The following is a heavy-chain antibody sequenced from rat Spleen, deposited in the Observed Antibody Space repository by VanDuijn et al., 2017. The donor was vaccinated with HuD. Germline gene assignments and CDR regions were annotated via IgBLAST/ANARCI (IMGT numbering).Heavy chain of an antibody. CDR2: ISYDGSAT. V-gene: IGHV5-29*01. CDR1: GFTFSDYL. D-gene: IGHD1-9*01. J-gene: IGHJ2*01. CDR3: SRRHYGYTDYFDY. Sequence: EVQLVESGGGLVQPGRSLKLSCAAPGFTFSDYLMARVRPAPAKGLEWVATISYDGSATYYRDSVKGRFTISRDNAKRTLFLQMDSLRSDDTATYHCSRRHYGYTDYFDYWGQGVMVTVSS.